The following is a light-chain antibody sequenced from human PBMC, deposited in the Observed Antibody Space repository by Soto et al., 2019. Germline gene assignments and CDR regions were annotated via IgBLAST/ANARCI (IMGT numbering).Light chain of an antibody. Sequence: QSVLTQPPSASGTPGQRVTISCSGSTSNIGSNFVNWYQHLPGTAPKLLIYTNNQRSSGVPDRFSGSKSGTSASLAISGLQSEDEADYYCAAWDESLSAYVFAIGTKLTVL. CDR3: AAWDESLSAYV. J-gene: IGLJ1*01. CDR2: TNN. V-gene: IGLV1-44*01. CDR1: TSNIGSNF.